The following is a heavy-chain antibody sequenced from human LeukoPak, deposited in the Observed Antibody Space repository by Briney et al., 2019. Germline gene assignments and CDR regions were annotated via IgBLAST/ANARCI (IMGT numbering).Heavy chain of an antibody. CDR1: GGSISSYY. V-gene: IGHV4-59*01. CDR2: IYYSGST. D-gene: IGHD3-3*01. J-gene: IGHJ5*02. Sequence: SETLSLTCTVSGGSISSYYWSWIRQPAGKGLEWIGYIYYSGSTNYNPSLKSRVTISVDTSKNQFSLKLSSVTAADTAVYYCARDRFAVLRFLERTYNWFDPWGQGTLVTVSS. CDR3: ARDRFAVLRFLERTYNWFDP.